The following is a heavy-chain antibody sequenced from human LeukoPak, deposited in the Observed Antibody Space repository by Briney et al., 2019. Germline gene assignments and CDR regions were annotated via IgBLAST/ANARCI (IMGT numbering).Heavy chain of an antibody. V-gene: IGHV4-4*07. CDR1: GGSISSSY. Sequence: SETLSLTRTVSGGSISSSYWSWIRQPAGKGLEWIGRIYISGTTNYNPSLKSRVTMSVDTSKNQFSLKVTSVTAADTAVYYCARWVSHGFDVWGQGAMVTVSS. J-gene: IGHJ3*01. CDR3: ARWVSHGFDV. CDR2: IYISGTT.